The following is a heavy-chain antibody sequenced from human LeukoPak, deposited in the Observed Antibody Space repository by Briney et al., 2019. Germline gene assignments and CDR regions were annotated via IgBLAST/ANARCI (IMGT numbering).Heavy chain of an antibody. Sequence: GGSLRLSCAASGFTFSDYYMTWIRQAPGKGLEWVSYISSSGITIYYADSVKGRFIISRDNAKNSLYLQMNSLRAEDTALYYCVREYCSGGSCSDAFDIWGQGTMVTVSS. CDR2: ISSSGITI. D-gene: IGHD2-15*01. J-gene: IGHJ3*02. CDR3: VREYCSGGSCSDAFDI. V-gene: IGHV3-11*04. CDR1: GFTFSDYY.